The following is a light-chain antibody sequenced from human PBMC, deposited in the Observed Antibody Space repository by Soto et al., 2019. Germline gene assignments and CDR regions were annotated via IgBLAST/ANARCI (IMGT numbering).Light chain of an antibody. CDR1: QSVSSSY. J-gene: IGKJ1*01. V-gene: IGKV3-20*01. CDR3: QHYGYSPWT. CDR2: GAS. Sequence: EIVLTQSPGTLSLSPGERATLSCRASQSVSSSYLAWYQQKPGPAPRLLIYGASSRATGIPDRFSGSGSGTDFTLTISRLEPEDFAVYYCQHYGYSPWTFGQGTKVEIK.